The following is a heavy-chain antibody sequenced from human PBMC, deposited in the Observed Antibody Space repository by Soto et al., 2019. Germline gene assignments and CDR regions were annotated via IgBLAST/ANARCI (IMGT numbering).Heavy chain of an antibody. V-gene: IGHV5-51*01. CDR2: IYPGDSDT. CDR1: GYSFTSYW. D-gene: IGHD6-13*01. CDR3: ASGNSSSWSLFDY. J-gene: IGHJ4*02. Sequence: GESLKISCKGSGYSFTSYWIGWVRQMPGKGLEWMGIIYPGDSDTRYSPSFQGQVTISADKSIGTAYLQWSGLKASDTAMYYCASGNSSSWSLFDYWGQGTLVTVSS.